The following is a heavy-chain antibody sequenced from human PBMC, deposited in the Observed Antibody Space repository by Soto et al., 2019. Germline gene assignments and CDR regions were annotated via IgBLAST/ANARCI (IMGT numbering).Heavy chain of an antibody. CDR1: GGSFSGYY. CDR2: INHSGST. CDR3: AGHCSSTSCSDY. J-gene: IGHJ4*02. D-gene: IGHD2-2*01. Sequence: QVQLQQWGAGLLKPSETLSLTCAVYGGSFSGYYWSWIRQPPGKGLEWIGEINHSGSTNYNPSLKNRAPLSVDTSKTQFSLKLSSVTAADTAVYSCAGHCSSTSCSDYWGQGTLVTVSS. V-gene: IGHV4-34*01.